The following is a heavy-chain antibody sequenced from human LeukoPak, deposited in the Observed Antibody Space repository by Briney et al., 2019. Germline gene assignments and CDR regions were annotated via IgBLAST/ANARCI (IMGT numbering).Heavy chain of an antibody. V-gene: IGHV4-4*07. Sequence: SETLSLTCTVSGGSISSYYWSWIRQPAGKGLEWIGRIYTSGSTNYNPSLKSRVTMSVDTSKNQFSLKLSSVTAADTAVYYCARTLYDYVWGSNWFDPWGQGTLVTVSS. CDR1: GGSISSYY. CDR2: IYTSGST. D-gene: IGHD3-16*01. CDR3: ARTLYDYVWGSNWFDP. J-gene: IGHJ5*02.